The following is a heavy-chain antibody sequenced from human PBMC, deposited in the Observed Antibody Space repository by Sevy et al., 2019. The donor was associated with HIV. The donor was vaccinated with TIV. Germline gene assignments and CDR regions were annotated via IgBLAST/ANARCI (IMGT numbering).Heavy chain of an antibody. J-gene: IGHJ4*02. CDR2: ISGSGGST. CDR1: GFTFSSYA. V-gene: IGHV3-23*01. Sequence: GGSLRLSCAASGFTFSSYAMSWVRQAPGKGLEWVSAISGSGGSTYYADSVKGRFTISRDNSKNTLYLQMNSLRAEDTAVYYCAKDQAPGYSSSWEIDYWGQRTLVTVSS. D-gene: IGHD6-13*01. CDR3: AKDQAPGYSSSWEIDY.